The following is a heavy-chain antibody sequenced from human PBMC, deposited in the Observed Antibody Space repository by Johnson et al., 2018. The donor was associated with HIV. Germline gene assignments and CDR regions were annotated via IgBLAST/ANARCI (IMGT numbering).Heavy chain of an antibody. V-gene: IGHV3-23*04. CDR3: AKALGWELSI. CDR1: GFTFSSYA. CDR2: ISGSGGST. Sequence: MLLVESGGGLVQPGGSLRLSCAAPGFTFSSYAMSWVRQAPGKGLEWVSAISGSGGSTYYANSVKGRFTISRDNSKNTLYLQMGSLRAEDMAVYYCAKALGWELSIWGQGTMVTVSS. D-gene: IGHD1-26*01. J-gene: IGHJ3*02.